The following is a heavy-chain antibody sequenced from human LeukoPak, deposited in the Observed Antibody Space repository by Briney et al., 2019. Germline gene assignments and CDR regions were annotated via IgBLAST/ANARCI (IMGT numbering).Heavy chain of an antibody. CDR2: IYYSGST. J-gene: IGHJ4*02. CDR1: GGSISSYY. Sequence: PSETLSLTCTVSGGSISSYYWSWIRQPPGKGLEWIGYIYYSGSTNYNPSLKSRVTISVDMSKNQFSLRLSSVTAADTAVYYCARRNGYNDGSFDYWGQGILVTVSS. V-gene: IGHV4-59*08. D-gene: IGHD5-24*01. CDR3: ARRNGYNDGSFDY.